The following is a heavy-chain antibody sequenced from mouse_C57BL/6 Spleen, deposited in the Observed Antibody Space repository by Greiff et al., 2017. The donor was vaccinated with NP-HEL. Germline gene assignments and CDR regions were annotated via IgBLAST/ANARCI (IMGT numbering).Heavy chain of an antibody. Sequence: EVHLVESGGGLVKPGASLKLSCAASGFTFSSYAMYWVRQTPEKRLEWVATISDGGSYTYYPDNVKGRVTISRDNAKNNLYLQMSNLNSEDTAVYYCAREDYYGSSYLDYWGQGTTLTVSS. D-gene: IGHD1-1*01. CDR3: AREDYYGSSYLDY. CDR1: GFTFSSYA. J-gene: IGHJ2*01. V-gene: IGHV5-4*01. CDR2: ISDGGSYT.